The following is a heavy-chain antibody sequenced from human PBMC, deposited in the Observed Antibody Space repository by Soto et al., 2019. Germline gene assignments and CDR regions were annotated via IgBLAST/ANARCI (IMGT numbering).Heavy chain of an antibody. CDR1: GGSFSGYY. CDR3: ARLNIPLTGGFDP. V-gene: IGHV4-34*01. Sequence: PSETLSLTCAVYGGSFSGYYWSWIRQPPGKGLEWIGEINHSGSTNYNPSLKSRVTISVDTSKNQFSLKLSSVTAADTAVYYCARLNIPLTGGFDPWGKETLVTVPS. J-gene: IGHJ5*02. CDR2: INHSGST. D-gene: IGHD7-27*01.